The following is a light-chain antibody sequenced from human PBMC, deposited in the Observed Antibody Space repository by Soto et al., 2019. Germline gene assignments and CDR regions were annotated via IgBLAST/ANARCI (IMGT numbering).Light chain of an antibody. V-gene: IGKV1-6*01. CDR2: AAS. CDR1: QGIRND. Sequence: AIQMTQSPSSLSASVGDRVTITCRASQGIRNDLGWYQQKPGKAPKLLIYAASSLQSGVPSRFSGSESGTEFTLTISSLQPDDFAMYYCQQYDDYSFTFGQGTKLESK. J-gene: IGKJ2*01. CDR3: QQYDDYSFT.